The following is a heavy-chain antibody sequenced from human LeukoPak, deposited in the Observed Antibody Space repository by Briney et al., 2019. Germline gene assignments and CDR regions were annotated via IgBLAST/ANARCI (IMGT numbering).Heavy chain of an antibody. D-gene: IGHD3-16*01. V-gene: IGHV1-2*02. CDR1: GYTFTGYY. CDR3: ARTSHESVLYWSDP. CDR2: INPNSGAT. J-gene: IGHJ5*02. Sequence: GASVKVSCKASGYTFTGYYIHWVRQAPGQGFEWMGWINPNSGATDYAQKFQGRVTMTTDTSTSTAYMELRSLRSDDTAVYYCARTSHESVLYWSDPWGQGTLVNVSS.